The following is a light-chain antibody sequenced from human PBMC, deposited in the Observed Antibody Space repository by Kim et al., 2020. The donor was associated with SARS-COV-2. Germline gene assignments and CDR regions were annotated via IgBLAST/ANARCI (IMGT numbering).Light chain of an antibody. Sequence: RATINCKSSQSVLYSNNKNYLRWYQQKPGQPPKLLIYWASTRESGAPDRVSGSGSATDFTLTISSLQSEDVAVYYCQQYYSAPITFGQGTRLEIK. CDR2: WAS. CDR1: QSVLYSNNKNY. CDR3: QQYYSAPIT. V-gene: IGKV4-1*01. J-gene: IGKJ5*01.